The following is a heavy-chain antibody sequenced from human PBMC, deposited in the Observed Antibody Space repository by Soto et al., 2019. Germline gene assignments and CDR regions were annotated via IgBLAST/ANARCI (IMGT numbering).Heavy chain of an antibody. CDR3: ARAHAPTLPFDF. D-gene: IGHD2-15*01. CDR1: GGFISSYY. CDR2: IYYSGST. J-gene: IGHJ4*02. V-gene: IGHV4-59*01. Sequence: SETLSLTCTVSGGFISSYYWSWIRQPPGKGLEWIGYIYYSGSTNYNPSLKSRVTISVDTSKNQFSLKLSSVTAADTAVYYCARAHAPTLPFDFWGQGTLVTVSS.